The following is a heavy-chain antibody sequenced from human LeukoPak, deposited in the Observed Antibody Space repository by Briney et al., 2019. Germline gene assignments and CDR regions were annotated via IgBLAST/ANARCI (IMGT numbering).Heavy chain of an antibody. Sequence: GGFLRLSCAASGVTFSSYVMHWVRQAPGKGLEWVAVISYDGSNKYYADSVKGRFTICRDNSKNTLYLQMTSLRPEDTAVYYCARSAPIDSWGQGALVTVSS. J-gene: IGHJ5*01. CDR2: ISYDGSNK. CDR1: GVTFSSYV. V-gene: IGHV3-30*03. CDR3: ARSAPIDS.